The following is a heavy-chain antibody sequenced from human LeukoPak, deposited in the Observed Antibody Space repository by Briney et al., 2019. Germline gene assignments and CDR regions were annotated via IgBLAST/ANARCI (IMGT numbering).Heavy chain of an antibody. CDR2: IRSDSGNT. V-gene: IGHV1-2*06. CDR1: GYTFTQYF. CDR3: ARDLSSTPNWGLDY. D-gene: IGHD7-27*01. Sequence: GAAVKVSCKASGYTFTQYFIHWVRQAPGQGLEWMGRIRSDSGNTEYAQRFQGRVTMTRDTSITTVYMELHSLTFDDAAVYYCARDLSSTPNWGLDYWGQGALVTVSS. J-gene: IGHJ4*02.